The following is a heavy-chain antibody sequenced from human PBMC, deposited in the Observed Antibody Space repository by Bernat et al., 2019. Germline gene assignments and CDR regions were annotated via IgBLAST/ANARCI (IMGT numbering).Heavy chain of an antibody. CDR1: GGTFSSYT. CDR2: IIPILGIA. J-gene: IGHJ3*02. Sequence: QVQLVQSGAEVKKPGSSVKVSCKASGGTFSSYTISWVRQAPGQGLEWMGRIIPILGIANYAQKFQGRVTITADKSTSTAYMELSSLRSEDTAVYYCARDFDPGFGVLLIAFDIWGQGTMVTVSS. CDR3: ARDFDPGFGVLLIAFDI. D-gene: IGHD3-10*01. V-gene: IGHV1-69*08.